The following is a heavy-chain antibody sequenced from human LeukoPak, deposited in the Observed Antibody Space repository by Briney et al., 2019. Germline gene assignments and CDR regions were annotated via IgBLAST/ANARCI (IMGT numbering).Heavy chain of an antibody. D-gene: IGHD2-15*01. Sequence: GGSLRLSCAASGFTVSSNYMSWVRQAPGKGLEWVSVIYSGGSTYYADSVKGRFTISRDNSKNTLYLQMGSLRAEDMAVYYCARVRFYGADCSGGSCYSYYYYYMDVWGKGTTVTVSS. CDR3: ARVRFYGADCSGGSCYSYYYYYMDV. J-gene: IGHJ6*03. V-gene: IGHV3-53*05. CDR2: IYSGGST. CDR1: GFTVSSNY.